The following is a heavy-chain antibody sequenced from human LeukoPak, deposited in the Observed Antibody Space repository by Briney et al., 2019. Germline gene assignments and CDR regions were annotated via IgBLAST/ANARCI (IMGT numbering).Heavy chain of an antibody. Sequence: PGGSLRLSCAASGFTFSSYSMNWVRQAPGKGLEWVSYISAISSSSTYYADSVKGRFTISRDNSRNTLYLQMNSLRAEDTAVYYCASCPGYGSGSYYTDYYFDYWGQGTLVIVSS. V-gene: IGHV3-48*01. D-gene: IGHD3-10*01. CDR3: ASCPGYGSGSYYTDYYFDY. CDR1: GFTFSSYS. CDR2: ISAISSSST. J-gene: IGHJ4*02.